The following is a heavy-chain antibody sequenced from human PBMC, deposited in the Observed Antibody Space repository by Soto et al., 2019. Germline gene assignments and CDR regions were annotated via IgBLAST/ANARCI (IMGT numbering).Heavy chain of an antibody. CDR1: EFSFSSHG. CDR2: ISGSGGST. J-gene: IGHJ5*02. D-gene: IGHD3-16*01. V-gene: IGHV3-23*01. CDR3: AKVAGEIRLGELRSWFDP. Sequence: GGSLRLSCASSEFSFSSHGITWVRQAPGKGLEWISSISGSGGSTYYADSVKGRFTISRDNSEKTVYLEMNSLRDEDTAVYYCAKVAGEIRLGELRSWFDPWGQGTLVTGS.